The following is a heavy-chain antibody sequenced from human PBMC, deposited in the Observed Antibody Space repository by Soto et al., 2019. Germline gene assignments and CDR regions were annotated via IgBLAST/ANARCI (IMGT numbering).Heavy chain of an antibody. CDR3: ARGGGYSFGSLFDY. CDR1: DDSISTYY. V-gene: IGHV4-59*01. D-gene: IGHD5-18*01. J-gene: IGHJ4*02. CDR2: IYNSGSA. Sequence: SETLSLTCTVRDDSISTYYLSWIRQPPGKGLEWIGDIYNSGSAMYNPSVKSRVSMSMDTSKSQFSLKLSSVTAADTAVYFCARGGGYSFGSLFDYRGLGTLVTVS.